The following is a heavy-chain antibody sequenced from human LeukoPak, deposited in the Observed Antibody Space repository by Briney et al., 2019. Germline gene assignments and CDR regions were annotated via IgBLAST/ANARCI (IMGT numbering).Heavy chain of an antibody. CDR1: GYSFTSYW. V-gene: IGHV5-10-1*01. Sequence: GESLKISCKGSGYSFTSYWISWVRQMPGKGLEWMVRIDPSDSYTNYSPSFQGHVTIPADKSISTAYLQWSSLKASDTAMYYCARVYGDYWSYFDYWGQGTLVTVSS. J-gene: IGHJ4*02. D-gene: IGHD4-17*01. CDR2: IDPSDSYT. CDR3: ARVYGDYWSYFDY.